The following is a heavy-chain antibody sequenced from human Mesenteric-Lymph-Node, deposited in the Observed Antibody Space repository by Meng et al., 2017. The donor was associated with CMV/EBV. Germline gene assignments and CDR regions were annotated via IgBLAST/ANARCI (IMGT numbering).Heavy chain of an antibody. CDR3: ARTQRRLVSLGSFDY. CDR2: ISAYKRNT. V-gene: IGHV1-18*01. Sequence: ASVKVSCKASGYTFASYGINWVRQAPGQGLEWLGWISAYKRNTKYAQKYQGRVTITTDESTSTAYTELSSLRSEDTAVYYCARTQRRLVSLGSFDYWGQGTLVTVSS. D-gene: IGHD6-19*01. CDR1: GYTFASYG. J-gene: IGHJ4*02.